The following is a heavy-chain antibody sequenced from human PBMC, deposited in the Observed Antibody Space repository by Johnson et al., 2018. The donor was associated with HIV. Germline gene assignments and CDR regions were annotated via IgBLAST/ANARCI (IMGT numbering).Heavy chain of an antibody. CDR3: ARAQLLPDECFNV. D-gene: IGHD2-2*01. CDR1: GFTFNSYW. Sequence: MLLVESGGGLVQPGGSLRLSCVVSGFTFNSYWMSWVRQAPGKGLEWVANIKQDGSEKYYVDSVKGRVIISRDNAKDSLLLQMNSLRAEDTAVYFGARAQLLPDECFNVWGQWTMVTVSS. CDR2: IKQDGSEK. J-gene: IGHJ3*01. V-gene: IGHV3-7*01.